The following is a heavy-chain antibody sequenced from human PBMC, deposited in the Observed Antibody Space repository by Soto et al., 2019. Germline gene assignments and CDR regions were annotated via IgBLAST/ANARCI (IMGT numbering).Heavy chain of an antibody. CDR3: AREIVTAGVNNYFGP. V-gene: IGHV4-4*02. J-gene: IGHJ5*02. Sequence: PSETLSLTCGVSGGTVASSHWWSWVRQSPGGGLEWIGNVYHTGDTNLNPSLQSRVTISVDKSNNQFSLRLNSLTAADTAVYFCAREIVTAGVNNYFGPWGPGTLVTASS. CDR1: GGTVASSHW. D-gene: IGHD2-21*02. CDR2: VYHTGDT.